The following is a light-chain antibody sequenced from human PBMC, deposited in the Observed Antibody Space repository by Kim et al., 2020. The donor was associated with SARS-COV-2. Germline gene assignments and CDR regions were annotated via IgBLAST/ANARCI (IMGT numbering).Light chain of an antibody. CDR3: QAWDSSTADVV. CDR1: KLGDKY. V-gene: IGLV3-1*01. CDR2: QDS. Sequence: SPGQTASITCSGDKLGDKYACWYQQKPGQSPVRVIYQDSKRPSGIPERFSGSNSGNTATLTISGTQAMDEADYYCQAWDSSTADVVFGGGTQLTVL. J-gene: IGLJ2*01.